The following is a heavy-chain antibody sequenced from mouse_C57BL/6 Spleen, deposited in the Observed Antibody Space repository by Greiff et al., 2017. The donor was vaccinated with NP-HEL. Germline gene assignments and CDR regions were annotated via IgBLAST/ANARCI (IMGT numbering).Heavy chain of an antibody. Sequence: EVQLVESGEGLVKPGGSLKLSCAASGFTFSSYAMSWVRQTPEKRLEWVAYISSGGDYIYYADTVKGRFTISRDNARNTLYLQMSSLKSEDTAMYYCTRDMGSSYEYYFDYWGQGTTLTVSS. J-gene: IGHJ2*01. CDR3: TRDMGSSYEYYFDY. CDR1: GFTFSSYA. V-gene: IGHV5-9-1*02. CDR2: ISSGGDYI. D-gene: IGHD1-1*01.